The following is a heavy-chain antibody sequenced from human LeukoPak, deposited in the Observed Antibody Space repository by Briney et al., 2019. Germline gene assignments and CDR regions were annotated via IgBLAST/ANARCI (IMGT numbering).Heavy chain of an antibody. CDR3: ARGGTWIQLCDY. CDR1: GFTFSSYS. Sequence: GGSLRLSCTASGFTFSSYSMNWVRQAPGKGLEWVSSISSSSVYIHYADSVKGRFTISRDNSKNTLSLQMNSLRAEDTAVYYCARGGTWIQLCDYWGQGTLVTVSS. CDR2: ISSSSVYI. J-gene: IGHJ4*02. V-gene: IGHV3-21*01. D-gene: IGHD5-18*01.